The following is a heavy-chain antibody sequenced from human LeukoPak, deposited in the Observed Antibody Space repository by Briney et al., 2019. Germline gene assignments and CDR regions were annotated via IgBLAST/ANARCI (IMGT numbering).Heavy chain of an antibody. D-gene: IGHD3-10*01. CDR3: ASPGSGRHAFDI. J-gene: IGHJ3*02. V-gene: IGHV4-34*01. Sequence: SETLSLTCAVYGDSFSGYYWSWIRQPPGKGLEWVGEINHSGSTNYNPSLKSRVTISVDTSKNQFSLKLSSVTAADTAVYYCASPGSGRHAFDIWGQGTMVTVSS. CDR2: INHSGST. CDR1: GDSFSGYY.